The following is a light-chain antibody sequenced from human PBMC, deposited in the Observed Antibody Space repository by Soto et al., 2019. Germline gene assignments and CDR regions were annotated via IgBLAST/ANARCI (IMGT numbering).Light chain of an antibody. V-gene: IGLV2-23*01. CDR3: CSFAGRSTWV. CDR1: SNDVGNYNF. Sequence: QSALTQPASVSGSPGQSITFSCTGTSNDVGNYNFVSWYQQHPGKAPKLMIYEDNKRPSGVSNRFSGSKSGNTASLTISGLQAEDEADYYCCSFAGRSTWVFGGGTKLTVL. CDR2: EDN. J-gene: IGLJ3*02.